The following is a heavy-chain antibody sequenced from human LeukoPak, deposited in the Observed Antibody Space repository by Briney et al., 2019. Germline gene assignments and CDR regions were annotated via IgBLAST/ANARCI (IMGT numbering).Heavy chain of an antibody. D-gene: IGHD1-26*01. CDR1: GFSFSTYG. J-gene: IGHJ4*02. CDR3: AKEVGTFRLGY. V-gene: IGHV3-30*18. Sequence: GRSLRLSCAASGFSFSTYGMHWVRQAPGKGLEWVTVISYDGSDKYYADSVKGLFTISRDNSRNTLYLQMNSLRVEDTAVYYCAKEVGTFRLGYWGQGTLVTVSS. CDR2: ISYDGSDK.